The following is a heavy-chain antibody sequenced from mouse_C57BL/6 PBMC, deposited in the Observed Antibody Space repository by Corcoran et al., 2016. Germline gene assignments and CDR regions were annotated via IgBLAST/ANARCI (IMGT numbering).Heavy chain of an antibody. CDR2: ISYDGSN. CDR3: ARGYYGSSYGY. J-gene: IGHJ2*01. D-gene: IGHD1-1*01. CDR1: GYSITSSYY. Sequence: DVQLQESGPGLVKPSQSLSLTCSVTGYSITSSYYWNWIRQFPGNKLEWMGYISYDGSNNYNPSLKNRISITRDTSKNQFFLKLNSVTTEDTATYYCARGYYGSSYGYWGQGPTLTVSS. V-gene: IGHV3-6*01.